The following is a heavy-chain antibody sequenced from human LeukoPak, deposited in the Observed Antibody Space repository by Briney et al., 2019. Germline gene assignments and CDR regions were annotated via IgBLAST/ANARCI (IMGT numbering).Heavy chain of an antibody. CDR2: IYYSGST. J-gene: IGHJ3*02. V-gene: IGHV4-59*01. Sequence: SETLSLTCTVSGGSISSYYWSWIRQPPGKGLEWIGYIYYSGSTNYNPSLKSRATISVDTSKNQFSLKLSSVTAADTAVYYCARDSDQNDAFDIWGQGTMVTVSS. CDR3: ARDSDQNDAFDI. CDR1: GGSISSYY. D-gene: IGHD1-26*01.